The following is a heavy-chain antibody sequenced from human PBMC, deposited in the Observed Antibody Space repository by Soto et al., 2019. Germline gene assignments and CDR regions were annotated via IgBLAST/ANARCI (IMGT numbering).Heavy chain of an antibody. Sequence: WGSLRLSCAASGFTFSSYAMNWVRQAPGMRLEWVSGISNSGSDTYYADSVKGRFTISRDNSKNSLYLQMNSLRVEDTAVYYCENRRYCTSTRCYSFDYWGHGTLVTAPQ. CDR2: ISNSGSDT. J-gene: IGHJ4*01. D-gene: IGHD2-2*01. V-gene: IGHV3-23*01. CDR3: ENRRYCTSTRCYSFDY. CDR1: GFTFSSYA.